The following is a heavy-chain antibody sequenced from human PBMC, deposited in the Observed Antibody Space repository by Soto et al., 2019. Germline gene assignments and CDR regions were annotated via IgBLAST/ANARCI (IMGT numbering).Heavy chain of an antibody. CDR1: GYTFTSYG. D-gene: IGHD6-19*01. CDR3: ARWGQWLATANFDY. Sequence: ASVKVSWKASGYTFTSYGISCVRQAPGQGLEWMGWISAYNGNTNYVQKLQGRVTMTTDTSTSTAYMELRSLRSDDTAVYYCARWGQWLATANFDYWGQGTLVTVSS. V-gene: IGHV1-18*04. CDR2: ISAYNGNT. J-gene: IGHJ4*02.